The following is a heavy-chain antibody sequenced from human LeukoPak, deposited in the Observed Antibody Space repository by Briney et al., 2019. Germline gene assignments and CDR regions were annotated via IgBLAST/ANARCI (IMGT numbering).Heavy chain of an antibody. CDR2: IYYSGST. CDR1: GGSISSYY. CDR3: ARGLAAGGTFDY. J-gene: IGHJ4*02. D-gene: IGHD6-13*01. Sequence: KPSETLSLTCTVSGGSISSYYWSWIRQPPGKGLEWIGYIYYSGSTNYNPSLKSRVTISVDTSKNQFSLKLSSVTAADTAVYYCARGLAAGGTFDYWGQGTLVTVSS. V-gene: IGHV4-59*01.